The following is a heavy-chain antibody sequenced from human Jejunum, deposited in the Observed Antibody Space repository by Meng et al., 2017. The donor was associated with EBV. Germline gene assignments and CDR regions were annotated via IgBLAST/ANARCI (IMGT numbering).Heavy chain of an antibody. CDR2: INEDGATT. J-gene: IGHJ4*02. CDR3: SRDLVGSNDY. V-gene: IGHV3-74*01. CDR1: GCTFSSYW. D-gene: IGHD2-8*02. Sequence: EVQMVEAGGALVQPGGSLRRSCAASGCTFSSYWMHWVRQAPGKGLVWVSRINEDGATTTYADSVKGRFAISRDNAKNTLYLQMNSLRAEDTAVYYCSRDLVGSNDYWGQGTLVTVSS.